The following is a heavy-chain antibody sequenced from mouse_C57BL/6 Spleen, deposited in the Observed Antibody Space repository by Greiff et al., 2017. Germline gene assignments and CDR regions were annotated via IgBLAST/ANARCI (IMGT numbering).Heavy chain of an antibody. Sequence: VQLQQSGPELVKPGASVKMSCKASGYTFTDYNMHWVKQSHGKSLEWIGYINPNNGGTSYNQKFKGKATLTVNKSSSTAYMELRSLTSEDSAVYYCAREKRDGYYEYYFDDWGQGTTLTVSS. CDR2: INPNNGGT. CDR3: AREKRDGYYEYYFDD. J-gene: IGHJ2*01. D-gene: IGHD2-3*01. V-gene: IGHV1-22*01. CDR1: GYTFTDYN.